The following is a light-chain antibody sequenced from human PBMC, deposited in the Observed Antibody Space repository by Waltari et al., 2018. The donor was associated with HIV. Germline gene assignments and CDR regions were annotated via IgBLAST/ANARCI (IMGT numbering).Light chain of an antibody. CDR2: GAS. J-gene: IGKJ2*01. Sequence: EIVMTQSPATLSVSPGERAPLSCRARQSVSSTLAWYQQKPGQAPRLLIYGASTRATVIPARFSGSGSGTEFTLTISSLQSEDFAVYYCQQYNTWPPRTFGQGTKLEIK. CDR1: QSVSST. CDR3: QQYNTWPPRT. V-gene: IGKV3-15*01.